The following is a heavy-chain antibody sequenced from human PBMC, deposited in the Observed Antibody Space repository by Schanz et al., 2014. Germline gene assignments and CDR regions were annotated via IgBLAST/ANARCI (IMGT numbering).Heavy chain of an antibody. V-gene: IGHV3-66*02. J-gene: IGHJ4*02. Sequence: EVQLVASGGGLVQPGGSLRLSCAASGFAVDNYYMSCVRQAPGRGLEWVSVIFTDGRTYYADSVKGRFTISRDSSKNTLILQMNRLRTEDTAVYYGARLDHYGRSGTCYRAVDCWGQGTLVTVSS. CDR1: GFAVDNYY. D-gene: IGHD2-15*01. CDR3: ARLDHYGRSGTCYRAVDC. CDR2: IFTDGRT.